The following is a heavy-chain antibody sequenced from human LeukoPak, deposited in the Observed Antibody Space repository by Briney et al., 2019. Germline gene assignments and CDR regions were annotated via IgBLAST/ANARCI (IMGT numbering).Heavy chain of an antibody. V-gene: IGHV4-30-2*01. J-gene: IGHJ1*01. D-gene: IGHD3-22*01. Sequence: SETLSLTCTVSGVSISSDDYSWSWIRQPPGRGLEWIGYIYHSGSASYNPSLKSRISMSVDMSKSQFSLRLSSVTAADTAVYYCARYYFDSDVFYIPPFWGQGTLVTVSS. CDR2: IYHSGSA. CDR3: ARYYFDSDVFYIPPF. CDR1: GVSISSDDYS.